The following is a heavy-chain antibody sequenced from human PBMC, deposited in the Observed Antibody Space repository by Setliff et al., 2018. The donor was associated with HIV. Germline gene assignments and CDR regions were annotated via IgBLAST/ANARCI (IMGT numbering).Heavy chain of an antibody. D-gene: IGHD6-25*01. CDR1: GFTFSNYG. Sequence: PGESLKISCAASGFTFSNYGMHWVRQAPGKGLEWVAVIWYDGSNQNYADSVKGRLTVSRDNSNNTMYLQMNSLTPEDTAVYHCARYSSDWHTFDYWGQGTLVTVSS. CDR3: ARYSSDWHTFDY. V-gene: IGHV3-33*01. CDR2: IWYDGSNQ. J-gene: IGHJ4*02.